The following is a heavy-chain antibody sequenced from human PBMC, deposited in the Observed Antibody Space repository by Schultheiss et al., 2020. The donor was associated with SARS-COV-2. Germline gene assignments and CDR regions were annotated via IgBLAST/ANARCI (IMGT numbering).Heavy chain of an antibody. CDR2: IWYDGSNK. J-gene: IGHJ5*02. CDR1: GFTFSSYG. Sequence: GGSLRLSCAASGFTFSSYGMHWVRQAPGKGLEWVAVIWYDGSNKYYADSVKGRFTISRDNSKNTLYLQMSSLRAEDTAVYYCVKGIVATIGNWFDPWGQGTLVTVSS. V-gene: IGHV3-30*02. D-gene: IGHD5-12*01. CDR3: VKGIVATIGNWFDP.